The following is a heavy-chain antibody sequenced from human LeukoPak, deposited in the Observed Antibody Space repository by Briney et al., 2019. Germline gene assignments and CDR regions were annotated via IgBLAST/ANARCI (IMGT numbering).Heavy chain of an antibody. D-gene: IGHD2-2*01. Sequence: TLSLTCTVSGGSISSGDYYWSWIRQPPGKGLEGIGYIYYSGSTYYNPSLKSRVTISVDTSKNQFSLKLSSVTAADTAVYYCARAVYCSSTSCQFDYWGPGTLVTVSS. CDR1: GGSISSGDYY. J-gene: IGHJ4*02. V-gene: IGHV4-30-4*08. CDR3: ARAVYCSSTSCQFDY. CDR2: IYYSGST.